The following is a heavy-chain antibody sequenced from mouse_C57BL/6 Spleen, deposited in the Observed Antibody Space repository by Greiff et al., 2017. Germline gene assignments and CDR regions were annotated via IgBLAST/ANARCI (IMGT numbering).Heavy chain of an antibody. CDR3: ARGWLLRYFDV. Sequence: EVKLVESGGGLVKPGGSLKLSCAASGFTFSSYAMSWVRQTPEKRLEWVATISDGGSYTYYPDNVKGRFTISRDNAKHNLYLQMSHLKSEDTAMYYCARGWLLRYFDVWGTGTTVTVSS. CDR2: ISDGGSYT. J-gene: IGHJ1*03. CDR1: GFTFSSYA. V-gene: IGHV5-4*03. D-gene: IGHD2-3*01.